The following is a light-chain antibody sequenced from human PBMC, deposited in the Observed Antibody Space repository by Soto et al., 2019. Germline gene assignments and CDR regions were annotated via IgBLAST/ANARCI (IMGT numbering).Light chain of an antibody. V-gene: IGKV3-15*01. CDR3: QQYNNWPPPWT. CDR1: QSVSSN. J-gene: IGKJ1*01. Sequence: EIVMTQSPATLSVSPGERATLSCRASQSVSSNLAWYQQKPGQAPRLLIYGASTRATGIPARFGGSGSGTEFTLTISSLQSEDFAVYYCQQYNNWPPPWTFGQGTKVEIK. CDR2: GAS.